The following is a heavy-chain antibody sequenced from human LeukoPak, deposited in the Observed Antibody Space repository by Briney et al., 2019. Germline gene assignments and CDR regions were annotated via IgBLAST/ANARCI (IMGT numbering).Heavy chain of an antibody. Sequence: ASVKVSCKASGYTFTSYGISWARQAPGQGLEWMGWISAYNGNTNYAQKLQGRVIMTTDTSTSTAYMELRSLRSDDTAVYYCARDIAVAGLYYYYGMDVWGQGTTVTVSS. D-gene: IGHD6-19*01. J-gene: IGHJ6*02. V-gene: IGHV1-18*01. CDR1: GYTFTSYG. CDR2: ISAYNGNT. CDR3: ARDIAVAGLYYYYGMDV.